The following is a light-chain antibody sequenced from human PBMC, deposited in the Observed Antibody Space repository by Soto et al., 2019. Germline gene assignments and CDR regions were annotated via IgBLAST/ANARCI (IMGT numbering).Light chain of an antibody. CDR3: GEFAYSLVV. CDR2: EAT. V-gene: IGLV2-23*01. CDR1: SSDVGAYDL. Sequence: QSALTQPASVSGSPGQSITISCTGTSSDVGAYDLVSWYQHHPGKVPKLIIYEATKWPSGVSHRFSGSKSGSTASRTISWLQAEDEADYDCGEFAYSLVVFGGGTKVTVL. J-gene: IGLJ3*02.